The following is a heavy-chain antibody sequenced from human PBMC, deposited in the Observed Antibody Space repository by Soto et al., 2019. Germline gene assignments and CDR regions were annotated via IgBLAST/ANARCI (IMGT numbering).Heavy chain of an antibody. Sequence: GASVKVSCKASGYTFTSYAMHWVRQAPGQRLKWMGWINAGNGNTKYSQKFQGRVTITRDTSASTAYMELSSLRSEDTAVYYCARAGVGATPNDYWGQGTLVTVSS. D-gene: IGHD1-26*01. CDR3: ARAGVGATPNDY. V-gene: IGHV1-3*01. CDR2: INAGNGNT. CDR1: GYTFTSYA. J-gene: IGHJ4*02.